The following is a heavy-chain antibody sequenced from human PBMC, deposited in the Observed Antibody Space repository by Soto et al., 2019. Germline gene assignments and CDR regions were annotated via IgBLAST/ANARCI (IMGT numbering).Heavy chain of an antibody. V-gene: IGHV3-30*18. D-gene: IGHD3-3*01. Sequence: QVQLVESGGGVVQPGRSLRLSCAASGFTFSVFGMHWVRQAPGKGPEWVAVISNDGNSEHYADSVKGRFTISRDNSKNTFYLQMNSLSVEDTAVYYCAKTITTIGVSSTGRGALLDNWGQGILVSVSS. CDR1: GFTFSVFG. CDR2: ISNDGNSE. J-gene: IGHJ4*02. CDR3: AKTITTIGVSSTGRGALLDN.